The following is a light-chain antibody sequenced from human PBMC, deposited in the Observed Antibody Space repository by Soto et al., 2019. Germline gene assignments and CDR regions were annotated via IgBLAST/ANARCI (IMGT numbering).Light chain of an antibody. J-gene: IGLJ1*01. CDR3: CSYVGSYTHV. Sequence: QSALTQPRSVSGSPGQSVTISCTGTSSDVGAYNYVSWYQHHPGKAPKLMIYDVSKRPSGVPDRFSGSKSGNTASLTISGLQAEDEADYYCCSYVGSYTHVFGTGTKVTVL. CDR1: SSDVGAYNY. V-gene: IGLV2-11*01. CDR2: DVS.